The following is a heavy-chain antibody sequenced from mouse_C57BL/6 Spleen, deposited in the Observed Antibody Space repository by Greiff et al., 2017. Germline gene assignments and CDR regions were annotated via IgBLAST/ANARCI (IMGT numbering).Heavy chain of an antibody. CDR3: AKIYYGNYVEMDY. CDR2: ILPGSGST. CDR1: GYTFTGYW. J-gene: IGHJ4*01. Sequence: QVQLKQSGAELMKPGASVKLSCKATGYTFTGYWIEWVKQRPGHGLEWIGEILPGSGSTNYNEKFKGKATFTADTSSNTAYMQISSLTTEDSAIYYCAKIYYGNYVEMDYWGQGTSVTVSS. D-gene: IGHD2-1*01. V-gene: IGHV1-9*01.